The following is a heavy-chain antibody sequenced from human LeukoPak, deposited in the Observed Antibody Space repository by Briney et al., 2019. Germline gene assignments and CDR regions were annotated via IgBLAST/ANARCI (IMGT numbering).Heavy chain of an antibody. V-gene: IGHV3-30*02. CDR3: AKCFLGRLVAGSWFDP. Sequence: GGSLRLSCAASGFTFSSYGMHWVRQAPGKGLEWVAFIRYDGSNKYYADSVKGRFTISRDNSKNTLYLQMNSLRAEDTAVYYCAKCFLGRLVAGSWFDPWGRGTLVTVSS. CDR2: IRYDGSNK. CDR1: GFTFSSYG. D-gene: IGHD3-3*01. J-gene: IGHJ5*02.